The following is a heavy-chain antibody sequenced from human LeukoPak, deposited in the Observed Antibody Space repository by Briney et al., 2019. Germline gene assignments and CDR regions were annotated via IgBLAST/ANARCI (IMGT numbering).Heavy chain of an antibody. V-gene: IGHV4-34*01. D-gene: IGHD2-2*01. J-gene: IGHJ5*02. CDR2: INHSGST. CDR3: ARVIRVVVPAGILRFDP. Sequence: SETLSLTCAVYGGSFSGYYWSWIRQPPGEGLEWIGEINHSGSTNYNPSLKSRVTISVDTSKNQFSLKLSSVTAADTAVYYCARVIRVVVPAGILRFDPWGQGTLVTVSS. CDR1: GGSFSGYY.